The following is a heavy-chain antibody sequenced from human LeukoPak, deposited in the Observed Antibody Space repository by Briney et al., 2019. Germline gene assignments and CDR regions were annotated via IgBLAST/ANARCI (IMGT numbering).Heavy chain of an antibody. V-gene: IGHV3-30*02. CDR2: IRHDEANS. CDR1: GFNLNSYA. D-gene: IGHD3-10*01. CDR3: AKDQYYYGSGSPDY. J-gene: IGHJ4*02. Sequence: GGSLRLSCAVSGFNLNSYAMHWVRQAPGKGLEWVAVIRHDEANSFYADSVQGRFTISRDNPTNTLYLQMNGLRGEDSAICYCAKDQYYYGSGSPDYWGQGTLVTVSS.